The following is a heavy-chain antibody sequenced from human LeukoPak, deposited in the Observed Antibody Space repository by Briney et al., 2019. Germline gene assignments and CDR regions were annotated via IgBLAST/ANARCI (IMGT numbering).Heavy chain of an antibody. CDR3: ARGEGITMTNTIDY. J-gene: IGHJ4*02. CDR1: GGSFSGYY. D-gene: IGHD3-22*01. Sequence: PSETLSLTCAVYGGSFSGYYWSWIRQPPGKGLEWIGEINHSGSTNYNPSLKSRVTISVDTSKNQFSPKLSSVTAADTAVYYCARGEGITMTNTIDYWGQGTLVTVSS. CDR2: INHSGST. V-gene: IGHV4-34*01.